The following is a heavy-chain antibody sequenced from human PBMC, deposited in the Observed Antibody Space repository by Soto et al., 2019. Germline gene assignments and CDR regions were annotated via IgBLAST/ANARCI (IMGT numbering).Heavy chain of an antibody. CDR2: ISYDGTYQ. V-gene: IGHV3-30*18. CDR3: AKQHSDLVIGAFDV. Sequence: TGGSLRLSCAAPGFMFSSFGIHWVRQAPGKGLEWVAVISYDGTYQYYDDSVKGRFTISRDNSGNTVALQMNSLRPEDTAVYYCAKQHSDLVIGAFDVWGPGAVVTVSS. J-gene: IGHJ3*01. CDR1: GFMFSSFG. D-gene: IGHD4-4*01.